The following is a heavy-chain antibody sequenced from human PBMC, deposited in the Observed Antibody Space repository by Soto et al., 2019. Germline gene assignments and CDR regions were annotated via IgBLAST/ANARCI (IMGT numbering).Heavy chain of an antibody. Sequence: QVQLVQSGAEVKKPGASVKVSCKASGYTFSDYQIHWVRQAPGQGLEWMGWINPNSGGTNYAQKFQGWVTLTRDTSNSHAHLELRSLRSDGPAVFYCAGGGGRQQLAFDYWGQGTLVTVSS. CDR1: GYTFSDYQ. CDR3: AGGGGRQQLAFDY. CDR2: INPNSGGT. D-gene: IGHD6-13*01. V-gene: IGHV1-2*04. J-gene: IGHJ4*02.